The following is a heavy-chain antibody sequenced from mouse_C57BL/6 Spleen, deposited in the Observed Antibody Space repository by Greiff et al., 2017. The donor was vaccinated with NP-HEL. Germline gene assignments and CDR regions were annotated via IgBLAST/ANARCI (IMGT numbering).Heavy chain of an antibody. CDR3: ARDQIGTRAWFAY. V-gene: IGHV5-4*01. CDR2: ISDGGSYT. Sequence: EVNVVESGGGLVKPGGFLKLSCAASGFTFSSYAMSWVRQTPEKRLEWVATISDGGSYTYYPDNVKGRFTISRDNAKNNLYLQMSHLKSEDTAMYYCARDQIGTRAWFAYWGQGTLVTVSA. D-gene: IGHD4-1*01. CDR1: GFTFSSYA. J-gene: IGHJ3*01.